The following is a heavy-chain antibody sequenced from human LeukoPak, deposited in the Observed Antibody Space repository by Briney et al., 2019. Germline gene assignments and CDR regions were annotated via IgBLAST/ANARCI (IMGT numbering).Heavy chain of an antibody. V-gene: IGHV4-39*07. J-gene: IGHJ4*02. CDR1: GGSISSSSYY. CDR2: IYYSGST. Sequence: SETLSLTCTVSGGSISSSSYYWGWIRQPPGKGLEWIGSIYYSGSTYNNPSLKSRVTISVDTSKNQFSLKLSSVTAADTAVYYCARDNGAGDYWGQGTLVTVSS. CDR3: ARDNGAGDY. D-gene: IGHD2-8*01.